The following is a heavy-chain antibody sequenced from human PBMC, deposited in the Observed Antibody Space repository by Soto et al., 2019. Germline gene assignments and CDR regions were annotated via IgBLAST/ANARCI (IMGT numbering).Heavy chain of an antibody. Sequence: LSCAASGVTVSSNYMSWVRQAPGKGLEWVSVIYSGGSTYYADSVKGRFTISRDNSKNTLYLQMNSLRAEDTAVYYCARHGYNYGGGYFDYWGQGTLVTVSS. CDR1: GVTVSSNY. D-gene: IGHD5-18*01. V-gene: IGHV3-66*04. CDR3: ARHGYNYGGGYFDY. J-gene: IGHJ4*02. CDR2: IYSGGST.